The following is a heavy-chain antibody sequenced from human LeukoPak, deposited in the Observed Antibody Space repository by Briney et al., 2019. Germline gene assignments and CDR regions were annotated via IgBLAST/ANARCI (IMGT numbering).Heavy chain of an antibody. J-gene: IGHJ4*02. CDR3: ARGPPYIAAAGTAFDY. D-gene: IGHD6-13*01. V-gene: IGHV3-30*04. CDR2: ISYDGSNK. Sequence: GRSLRLSCAASEFTFSNYAMYWVRQTPGKGLEWVAVISYDGSNKYYADSVKGRFIISRDNSKNTLYLQMNSLRGEDTAVYYCARGPPYIAAAGTAFDYWGQGTLVTVSS. CDR1: EFTFSNYA.